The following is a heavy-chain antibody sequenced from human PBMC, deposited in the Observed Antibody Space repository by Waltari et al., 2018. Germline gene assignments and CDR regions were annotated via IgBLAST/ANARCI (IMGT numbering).Heavy chain of an antibody. Sequence: QVQLQESGPGLVKPSETLSLTCAVSGYSISSGYYWGWIRQPPGKGLEWIGSIYHSGSTYYNPSRKSRVTISVDTSKNQFSLKLSSVTAADTAVDYCARQDGSGSPYYFDYWGQGTLVTVSS. D-gene: IGHD3-10*01. CDR2: IYHSGST. J-gene: IGHJ4*02. CDR1: GYSISSGYY. V-gene: IGHV4-38-2*01. CDR3: ARQDGSGSPYYFDY.